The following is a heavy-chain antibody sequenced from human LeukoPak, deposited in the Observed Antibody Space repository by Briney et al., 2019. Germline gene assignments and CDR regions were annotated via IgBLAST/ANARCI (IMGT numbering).Heavy chain of an antibody. V-gene: IGHV4-34*01. CDR3: ARVLYSSGWYEYYFDY. CDR2: INHSGST. Sequence: KPSETLSLTCAVYGGSFSGYYWSWIRQPPGKGLEWIGEINHSGSTNYNPSLKSRVTISVDTSKNQFSLKLSSVTAADTAVYYCARVLYSSGWYEYYFDYWGQGTLVTVSS. CDR1: GGSFSGYY. J-gene: IGHJ4*02. D-gene: IGHD6-19*01.